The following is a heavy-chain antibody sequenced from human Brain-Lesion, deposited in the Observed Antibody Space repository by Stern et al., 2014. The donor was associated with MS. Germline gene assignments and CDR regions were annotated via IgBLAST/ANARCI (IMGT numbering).Heavy chain of an antibody. CDR2: IPYDGSDK. CDR3: ARGGAVTTSDYYLDY. CDR1: GFTFSYHA. Sequence: QVQLVQSGGGVVQPGRSLRLSCAASGFTFSYHAMHWVRQAPGKGLEWVALIPYDGSDKNDADSGKGRFTISRDNSRNTLYLQMNSLRVDDTAVYYCARGGAVTTSDYYLDYWGQGILVTVSS. D-gene: IGHD4-17*01. V-gene: IGHV3-30*01. J-gene: IGHJ4*02.